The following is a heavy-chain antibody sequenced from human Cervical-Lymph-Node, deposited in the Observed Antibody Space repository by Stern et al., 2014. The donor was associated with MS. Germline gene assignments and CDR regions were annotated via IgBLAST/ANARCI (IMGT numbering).Heavy chain of an antibody. J-gene: IGHJ6*02. V-gene: IGHV1-69*01. Sequence: VQLVESGAEVKKPGSSVRVSCKASVGTFSSQAINWVRQAPGHGLEWVGGIIHIFGTPNYSQKVQDRVTITADESTSTAYMDLSSLRSEDTAVYYCATPSTVTVGSMDVWGQGTTVTVSS. D-gene: IGHD4-17*01. CDR1: VGTFSSQA. CDR2: IIHIFGTP. CDR3: ATPSTVTVGSMDV.